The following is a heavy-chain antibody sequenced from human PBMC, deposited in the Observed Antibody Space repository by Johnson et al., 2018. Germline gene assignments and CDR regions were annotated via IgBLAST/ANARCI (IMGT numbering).Heavy chain of an antibody. CDR3: RSSSNPFYYYGLDV. Sequence: EVQLLESGGGLIQRGGSLRLSCAASGFIVSSNYITWVRQAPGKGLEWVSIIYTSGSTYYADSAKGRFIISRDISKNKVYLQMNNLRAEDTAVYYCRSSSNPFYYYGLDVWGQGTTVPVSS. V-gene: IGHV3-53*01. D-gene: IGHD2-15*01. CDR1: GFIVSSNY. CDR2: IYTSGST. J-gene: IGHJ6*02.